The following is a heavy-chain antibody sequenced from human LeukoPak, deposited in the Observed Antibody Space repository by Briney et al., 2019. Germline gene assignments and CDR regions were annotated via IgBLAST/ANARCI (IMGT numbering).Heavy chain of an antibody. CDR3: ARGGSSGPQGYFDY. Sequence: GGSLRLSCAASGFTLSSYSMNWVRQAPGKGLEWVSGINWNGGSTGYADSVKGRFTISRDNAKNSLYLQMNSLRAEDTALYYCARGGSSGPQGYFDYWGQGTLVTVSS. V-gene: IGHV3-20*04. CDR2: INWNGGST. J-gene: IGHJ4*02. D-gene: IGHD6-19*01. CDR1: GFTLSSYS.